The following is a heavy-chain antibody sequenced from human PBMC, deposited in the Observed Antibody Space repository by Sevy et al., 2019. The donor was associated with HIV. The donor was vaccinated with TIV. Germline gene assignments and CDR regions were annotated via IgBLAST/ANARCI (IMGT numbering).Heavy chain of an antibody. Sequence: SETLSLTCSVSDDSISSSNYFWGWIRQPPGKGLEWIGSIYYTATTYYNPSLKSRFTLSVDTSKKQFSLKLSSVTAAATAVYYCARHGSWSFYFDYWGQGILVTVSS. J-gene: IGHJ4*02. V-gene: IGHV4-39*01. CDR3: ARHGSWSFYFDY. CDR2: IYYTATT. D-gene: IGHD6-13*01. CDR1: DDSISSSNYF.